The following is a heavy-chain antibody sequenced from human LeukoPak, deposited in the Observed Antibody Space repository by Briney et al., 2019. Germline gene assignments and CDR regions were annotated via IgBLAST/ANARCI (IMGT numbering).Heavy chain of an antibody. J-gene: IGHJ4*02. Sequence: ASVKVSCKASGYSFTSYGISWVRQAPGQGLEWTGWISTHNGNTNYAQILQDRVTMTTDTSTSTAYMELASLRSDDTAVYYCARGFTYYYDSSGYPILGYWGQGTLVTVSS. CDR1: GYSFTSYG. D-gene: IGHD3-22*01. CDR3: ARGFTYYYDSSGYPILGY. CDR2: ISTHNGNT. V-gene: IGHV1-18*01.